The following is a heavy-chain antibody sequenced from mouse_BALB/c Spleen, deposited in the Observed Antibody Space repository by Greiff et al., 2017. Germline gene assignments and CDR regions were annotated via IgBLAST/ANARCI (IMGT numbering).Heavy chain of an antibody. V-gene: IGHV5-6-3*01. D-gene: IGHD6-5*01. CDR1: GFTFSSYG. Sequence: EVKLMESGGGLVQPGGSLKLSCAASGFTFSSYGMSWVRQTPDKRLELVATINSNGGSTYYPDSVKGRFTISRDNATNTLYLQMSSLTSEDTAMYYCARGSLRGYAMDYWGQGTSVTVSA. CDR3: ARGSLRGYAMDY. J-gene: IGHJ4*01. CDR2: INSNGGST.